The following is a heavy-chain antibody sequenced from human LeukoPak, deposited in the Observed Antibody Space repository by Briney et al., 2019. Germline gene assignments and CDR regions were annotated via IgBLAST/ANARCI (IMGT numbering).Heavy chain of an antibody. CDR1: GFTFSSYA. Sequence: PGGSLRLSCAASGFTFSSYAMSWVRQAPGKGLEWVSAISGSGGSTYYADSVKGRFTISRDNSKNTLYLQMNSLRAEDTAVYYCAKDHTVMTGYHPKPDYWGQGTLVTVSS. V-gene: IGHV3-23*01. CDR3: AKDHTVMTGYHPKPDY. D-gene: IGHD3-9*01. J-gene: IGHJ4*02. CDR2: ISGSGGST.